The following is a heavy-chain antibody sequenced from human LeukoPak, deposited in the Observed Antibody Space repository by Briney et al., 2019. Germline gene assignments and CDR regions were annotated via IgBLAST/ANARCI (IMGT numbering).Heavy chain of an antibody. CDR1: GGSFRAYH. Sequence: SETLPQTCAGYGGSFRAYHWSSIRPPTARERDWIGEINHSGSTNHNPSLKSRVVISVDTSKNQFSLKLSSVTAADTAVYYCARDWSGYCSGGSCYSGNYYYMDVWGKGTTVTISS. J-gene: IGHJ6*03. V-gene: IGHV4-34*01. CDR3: ARDWSGYCSGGSCYSGNYYYMDV. D-gene: IGHD2-15*01. CDR2: INHSGST.